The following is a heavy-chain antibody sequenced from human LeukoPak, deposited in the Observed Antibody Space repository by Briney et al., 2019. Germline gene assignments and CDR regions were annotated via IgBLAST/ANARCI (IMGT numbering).Heavy chain of an antibody. CDR2: VSYDGSNK. Sequence: TGGSLGLSCAASGFTFSNYAMHWVRQAPGKGLEWVAVVSYDGSNKYYADSVKGRFTISRDNSKNTLYLQMNSLRAEDAAIYYCATIGDRRTGELYRIDYWGQGTLVTVSS. D-gene: IGHD7-27*01. CDR3: ATIGDRRTGELYRIDY. V-gene: IGHV3-30-3*01. J-gene: IGHJ4*02. CDR1: GFTFSNYA.